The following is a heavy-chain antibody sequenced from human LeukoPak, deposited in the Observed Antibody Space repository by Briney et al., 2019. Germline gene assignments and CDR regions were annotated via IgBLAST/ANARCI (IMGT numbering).Heavy chain of an antibody. CDR1: GFSVGSKY. CDR3: AKPDGLESGTSNYAFHV. Sequence: PGGSLRLSCEASGFSVGSKYMNWVRQAPGKGLEWVSILYSGADTYYADSVRGRFTISRDNYKSTLYLQIDSLRADDTAVYYCAKPDGLESGTSNYAFHVWGQGTMVTVSS. J-gene: IGHJ3*01. CDR2: LYSGADT. V-gene: IGHV3-53*01. D-gene: IGHD1-26*01.